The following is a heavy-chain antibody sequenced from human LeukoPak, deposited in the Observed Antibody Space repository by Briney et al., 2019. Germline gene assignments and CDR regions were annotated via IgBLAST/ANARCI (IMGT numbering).Heavy chain of an antibody. CDR3: ARDGGYCSGGSCYYYGMDV. D-gene: IGHD2-15*01. V-gene: IGHV3-21*01. CDR2: ISISSSYI. J-gene: IGHJ6*02. Sequence: GGSLRLSCTASGFTFTSYGMNWVRQAPGKGLEWFSSISISSSYIYYADSVKGRFTISRDNAKNSLYLQMNSLRAEDTAVYYCARDGGYCSGGSCYYYGMDVWGQGTTVTVSS. CDR1: GFTFTSYG.